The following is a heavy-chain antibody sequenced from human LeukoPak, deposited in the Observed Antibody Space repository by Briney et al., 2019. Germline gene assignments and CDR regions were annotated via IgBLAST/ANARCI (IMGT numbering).Heavy chain of an antibody. J-gene: IGHJ4*02. CDR2: IYTSGST. CDR3: ALQLGDYYGSGSYLSFDY. CDR1: GGSFSGYY. Sequence: PSETLSLTCAVYGGSFSGYYWSWIRQPAGKGLEWIGRIYTSGSTNYNPSLKSRVTMSVDTSKNQFSLKLSSVTAADTAVYYCALQLGDYYGSGSYLSFDYWGQGTLVTVSS. D-gene: IGHD3-10*01. V-gene: IGHV4-59*10.